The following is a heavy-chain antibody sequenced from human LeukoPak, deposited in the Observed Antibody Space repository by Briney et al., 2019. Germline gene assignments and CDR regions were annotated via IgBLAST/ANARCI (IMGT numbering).Heavy chain of an antibody. Sequence: ASVKVSCKASGYTFTSYYMHWVRQAPGQGLEWMGIINPSGGSTSYAQKFQGRVTMTRDMSTSTVYMELSSLRSEDTAVYYCARDQSGSSGWYWYYYYYMDVWGKGTTVTVSS. CDR3: ARDQSGSSGWYWYYYYYMDV. CDR2: INPSGGST. D-gene: IGHD6-19*01. V-gene: IGHV1-46*01. CDR1: GYTFTSYY. J-gene: IGHJ6*03.